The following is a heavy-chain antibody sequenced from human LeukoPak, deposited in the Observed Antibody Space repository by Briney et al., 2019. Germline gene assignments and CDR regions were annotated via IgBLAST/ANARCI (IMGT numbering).Heavy chain of an antibody. V-gene: IGHV3-30*02. J-gene: IGHJ4*02. CDR3: AREGVPAAPGGGYFDY. CDR1: GFTFSTYG. D-gene: IGHD2-2*01. Sequence: GGSLRLSCAASGFTFSTYGMHWVRQAPGKGLEWVAFIQYDGSNKYYADSVKGRFTISRDNSKNTLYLQMNSLRAEDTAVYYCAREGVPAAPGGGYFDYWGQGTLVTVSS. CDR2: IQYDGSNK.